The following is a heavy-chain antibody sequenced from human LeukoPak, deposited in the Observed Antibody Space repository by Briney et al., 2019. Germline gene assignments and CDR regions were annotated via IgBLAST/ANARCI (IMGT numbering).Heavy chain of an antibody. Sequence: SETLSLTCTVSGGSISSYYWSWIRQPPGKGLEWIGYIYYSGSTNYNPSLKSRVTISVDTSKNQFSLKLSSVTAADTAVYYCARSRSVLRFLEWLFFDYWGQGTLVTVSS. CDR2: IYYSGST. D-gene: IGHD3-3*01. V-gene: IGHV4-59*01. CDR3: ARSRSVLRFLEWLFFDY. CDR1: GGSISSYY. J-gene: IGHJ4*02.